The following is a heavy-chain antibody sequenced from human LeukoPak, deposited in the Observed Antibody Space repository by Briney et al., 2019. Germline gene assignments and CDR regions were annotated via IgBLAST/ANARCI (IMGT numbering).Heavy chain of an antibody. J-gene: IGHJ6*03. Sequence: SETLSLTCTVSGTSISSSAYYWRWIRQVPGKGLEWIGSIYYSGTAYYNPSLESRVTISEDTSRSRFSLMLTSVTASDTAAVYCARRASDYDYYYIDVWGQGTTVIVPS. CDR1: GTSISSSAYY. CDR3: ARRASDYDYYYIDV. D-gene: IGHD3-22*01. V-gene: IGHV4-39*01. CDR2: IYYSGTA.